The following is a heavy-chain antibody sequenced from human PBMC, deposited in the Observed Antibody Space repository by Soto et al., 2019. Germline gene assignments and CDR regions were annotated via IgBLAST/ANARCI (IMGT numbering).Heavy chain of an antibody. D-gene: IGHD5-12*01. J-gene: IGHJ4*02. CDR1: GYTFTSYA. CDR3: ARDIVADLLDY. CDR2: INVGNGNT. Sequence: ASVKVSCKASGYTFTSYAMHWVRQAPGQRLEWMGWINVGNGNTKYSQKFQGRVTITRDTSASTAHMELSSLRSEDTAVYYCARDIVADLLDYWGQGTLVTVSS. V-gene: IGHV1-3*01.